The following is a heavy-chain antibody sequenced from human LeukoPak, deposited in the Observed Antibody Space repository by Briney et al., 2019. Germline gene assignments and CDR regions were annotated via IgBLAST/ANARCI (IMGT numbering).Heavy chain of an antibody. J-gene: IGHJ3*01. CDR2: ISAYNGYT. V-gene: IGHV1-18*01. D-gene: IGHD4/OR15-4a*01. CDR3: ARETIEAFDV. CDR1: GYTFTNYG. Sequence: ASVKVSCKTSGYTFTNYGVSWVRQAPGQGLEWMGWISAYNGYTNYAQKLQGRVTMTTDTSTSTAHLEMRSLRPDDTAAYYCARETIEAFDVWGQGTMVTVSS.